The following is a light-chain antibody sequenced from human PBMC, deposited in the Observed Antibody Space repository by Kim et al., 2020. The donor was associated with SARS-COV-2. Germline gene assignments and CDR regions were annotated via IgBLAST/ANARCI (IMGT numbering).Light chain of an antibody. CDR3: SSYTSSNTGI. Sequence: GQSSTISCTGTRSDVGSYNRVSWDQQPPGTAPKVMIYEVINRPSGVPDRFSGSKSGNTASLTISGLQAEDEADYYCSSYTSSNTGIFGGGTQLTVL. CDR1: RSDVGSYNR. CDR2: EVI. J-gene: IGLJ2*01. V-gene: IGLV2-18*02.